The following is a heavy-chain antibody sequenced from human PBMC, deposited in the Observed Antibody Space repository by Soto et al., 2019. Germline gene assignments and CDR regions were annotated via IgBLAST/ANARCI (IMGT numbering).Heavy chain of an antibody. D-gene: IGHD3-16*01. CDR3: AMVDVYVTPSPQDV. V-gene: IGHV1-18*01. Sequence: VASVKVSCKASGYTFTRYGSGWARQAPGQGLEWMGWINTYNGNTNYAQNVQGRVTLTTDTSTSTAYMELRSLRSNDTAIYYCAMVDVYVTPSPQDVWGQGTTVTVSS. J-gene: IGHJ6*02. CDR2: INTYNGNT. CDR1: GYTFTRYG.